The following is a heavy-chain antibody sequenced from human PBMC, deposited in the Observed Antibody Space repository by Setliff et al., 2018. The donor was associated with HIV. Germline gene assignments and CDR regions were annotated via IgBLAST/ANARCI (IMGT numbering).Heavy chain of an antibody. D-gene: IGHD2-2*01. CDR3: ASPYCSSTSCLYYFDY. Sequence: GGSLRLSCAASGFTFSTYNMYWVRQAPGKGLEWVSSISSSSGYIYYADSVKGRFTISRDNAKSSLYLQMNSLRAEDTAVYYCASPYCSSTSCLYYFDYWGQGTLVTVSS. J-gene: IGHJ4*02. V-gene: IGHV3-21*01. CDR1: GFTFSTYN. CDR2: ISSSSGYI.